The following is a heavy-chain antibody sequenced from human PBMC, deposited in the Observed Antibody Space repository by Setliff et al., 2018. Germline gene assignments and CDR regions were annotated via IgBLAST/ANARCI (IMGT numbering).Heavy chain of an antibody. D-gene: IGHD6-13*01. V-gene: IGHV4-4*07. CDR1: GDSINSDY. CDR3: ARGGGSSWYGFDY. J-gene: IGHJ4*02. CDR2: IYTSGST. Sequence: SETLSLTCSVYGDSINSDYWAWIRQTPGKGLEWIGRIYTSGSTNYNPSLKSRVTMSVDTSKNQFSLKLSSVTAADTAVYYCARGGGSSWYGFDYWGQGTLVTVSS.